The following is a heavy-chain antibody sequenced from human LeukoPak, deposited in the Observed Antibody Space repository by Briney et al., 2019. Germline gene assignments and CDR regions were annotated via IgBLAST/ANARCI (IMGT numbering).Heavy chain of an antibody. V-gene: IGHV4-31*03. D-gene: IGHD4-17*01. CDR2: IYYSGTT. J-gene: IGHJ4*02. Sequence: SETLSLTCTVSGGSIKSGDYYWSWIRQHPGKGLEWIGYIYYSGTTYYNPSLKSRVSISLDTSKNQFSLNLSSVTAADTAVYYCARSGTVTTWDYWGQGTLVTVSS. CDR3: ARSGTVTTWDY. CDR1: GGSIKSGDYY.